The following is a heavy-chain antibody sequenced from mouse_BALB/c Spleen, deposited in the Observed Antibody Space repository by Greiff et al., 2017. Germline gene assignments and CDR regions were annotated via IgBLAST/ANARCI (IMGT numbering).Heavy chain of an antibody. D-gene: IGHD2-1*01. J-gene: IGHJ4*01. CDR1: GFTFSSFG. CDR3: ARSLYSLYAMDY. V-gene: IGHV5-17*02. CDR2: ISSGSSTI. Sequence: EVNVVESGGGLVQPGGSRKLSCAASGFTFSSFGMHWVRQAPEKGLEWVAYISSGSSTIYYADTVKGRFTISRDNPKNTLFLQMTSLRSEDTAMYYCARSLYSLYAMDYWGQGTSVTVSS.